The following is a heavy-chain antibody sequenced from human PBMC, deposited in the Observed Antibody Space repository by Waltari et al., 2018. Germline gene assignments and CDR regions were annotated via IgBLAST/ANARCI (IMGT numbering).Heavy chain of an antibody. Sequence: QVQLQKWGAGLLKPSENLSLTCAVYGGSFNDYYWSWLRQPPGKGLEWIGYIHHIGTANYNPSLKSRVTMSVHTSKNQLSLKLTSVTAADTAVYYCARPAIAAACHSFDPWAQGTLVTASS. D-gene: IGHD6-13*01. CDR1: GGSFNDYY. CDR3: ARPAIAAACHSFDP. J-gene: IGHJ5*02. V-gene: IGHV4-34*02. CDR2: IHHIGTA.